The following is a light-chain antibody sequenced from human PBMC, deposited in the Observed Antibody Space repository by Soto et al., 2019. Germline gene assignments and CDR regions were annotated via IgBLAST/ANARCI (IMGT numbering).Light chain of an antibody. V-gene: IGKV1-5*02. Sequence: DIQRTQSPSTLSASVGDPSPSICRPSQRMSGWLAWHQQKPGKAPKLLIYDVSALKRGVPPRFSGSGSGTEFTLTISSLQPDDFATYYCQQYDSFSVTFGQGTKVDIK. CDR3: QQYDSFSVT. CDR2: DVS. CDR1: QRMSGW. J-gene: IGKJ1*01.